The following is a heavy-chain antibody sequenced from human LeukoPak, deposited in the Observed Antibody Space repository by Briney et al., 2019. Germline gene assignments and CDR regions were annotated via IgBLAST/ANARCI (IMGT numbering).Heavy chain of an antibody. V-gene: IGHV3-21*04. D-gene: IGHD6-13*01. CDR3: AKSSIAAAEDYYYYYMDV. J-gene: IGHJ6*03. Sequence: GGSLRLSCAASGFTFSSYAMSWVRQTPGKGLEWISPITTSSSYTFYADSVKGRFTISRDNARNSLYLQMNSLRAEDMALYYCAKSSIAAAEDYYYYYMDVWGKGTTVTVSS. CDR2: ITTSSSYT. CDR1: GFTFSSYA.